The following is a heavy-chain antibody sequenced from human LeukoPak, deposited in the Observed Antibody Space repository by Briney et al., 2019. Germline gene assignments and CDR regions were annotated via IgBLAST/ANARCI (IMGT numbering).Heavy chain of an antibody. D-gene: IGHD3-22*01. Sequence: GGSLRLSCTVSGITLSNYGMTWVRQAPGKGLEWVAGISDTGGRPNYADSVKGRFTISRDNPKNTLYLQMNSLRAEDTAVYFCAKRGVVIRVILVGFHKEAYYFDSWGQGALVTVSS. CDR3: AKRGVVIRVILVGFHKEAYYFDS. CDR2: ISDTGGRP. V-gene: IGHV3-23*01. CDR1: GITLSNYG. J-gene: IGHJ4*02.